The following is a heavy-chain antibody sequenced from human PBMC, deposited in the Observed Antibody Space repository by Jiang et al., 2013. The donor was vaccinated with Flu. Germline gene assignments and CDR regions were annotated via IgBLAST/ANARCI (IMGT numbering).Heavy chain of an antibody. J-gene: IGHJ4*02. Sequence: FTISRDNSKNTLYLQMNSLRAEDTAVYYCARTAMVSRLAGENDYWGQGTLVTVSS. V-gene: IGHV3-23*01. D-gene: IGHD5-18*01. CDR3: ARTAMVSRLAGENDY.